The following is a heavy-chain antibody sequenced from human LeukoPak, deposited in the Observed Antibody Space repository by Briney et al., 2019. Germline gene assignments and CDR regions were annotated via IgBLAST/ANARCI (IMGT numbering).Heavy chain of an antibody. J-gene: IGHJ4*02. CDR3: AKDITDYNSWYDY. CDR1: GFSFDDYA. V-gene: IGHV3-9*01. CDR2: ISWNSGTI. D-gene: IGHD6-13*01. Sequence: GGSLRLSCAASGFSFDDYAMHWVRQAPGKGLEWVSGISWNSGTIGYADSVKGRFTISRDNAKNSLYLQMNSLRLEDTALYYCAKDITDYNSWYDYWDQGTLVTVSS.